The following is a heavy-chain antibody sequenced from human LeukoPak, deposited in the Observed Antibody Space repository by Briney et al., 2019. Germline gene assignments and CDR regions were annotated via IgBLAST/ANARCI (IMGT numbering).Heavy chain of an antibody. CDR2: FYYSGST. Sequence: SETLSLTCTVSGGSISSYYWTWIRQPPGKGLEWIGFFYYSGSTNYNPSLKSRVTISVDTSKNQFSLKLTAVTAADTAVYYCARNSAVATSRSWFDPWGQGTLVTVSS. CDR1: GGSISSYY. CDR3: ARNSAVATSRSWFDP. J-gene: IGHJ5*02. V-gene: IGHV4-59*08. D-gene: IGHD6-19*01.